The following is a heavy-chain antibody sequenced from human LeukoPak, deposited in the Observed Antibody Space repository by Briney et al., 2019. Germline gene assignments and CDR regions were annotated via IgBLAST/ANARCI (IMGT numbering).Heavy chain of an antibody. J-gene: IGHJ3*01. V-gene: IGHV3-23*01. Sequence: PGGSLRLSCAASGFTFSSYAMSWVRQAPGKGLEWVSAISGSGGSTYYADSVKGRFTISRDNSKNTLYLQMNSLRAEDTAVYYCAKDTAKRVVAAIVTGGFDVWGQGTMVTVSS. CDR2: ISGSGGST. CDR3: AKDTAKRVVAAIVTGGFDV. CDR1: GFTFSSYA. D-gene: IGHD2/OR15-2a*01.